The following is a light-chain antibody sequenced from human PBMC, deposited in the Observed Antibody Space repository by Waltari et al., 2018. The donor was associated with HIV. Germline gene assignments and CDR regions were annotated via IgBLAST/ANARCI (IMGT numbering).Light chain of an antibody. J-gene: IGKJ2*01. CDR1: QSILSTAGNRHY. V-gene: IGKV4-1*01. CDR2: WAS. CDR3: QQYYDVPYT. Sequence: DIVMTQSPDSLAVSLGERATINCKSSQSILSTAGNRHYLAWYQQRPGQAPNLLIYWASTRESGVPDRFSGSGSGTDLTLTINSLQAEDVAVYYCQQYYDVPYTFGQGTKLDI.